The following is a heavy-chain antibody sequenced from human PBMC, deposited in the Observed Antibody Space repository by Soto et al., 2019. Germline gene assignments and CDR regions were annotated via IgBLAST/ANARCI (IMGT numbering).Heavy chain of an antibody. V-gene: IGHV3-30*09. Sequence: QVPLVESGGGVVQPGRSLRLSCAASGLAFSGYAMHWVRQAPGKGLEWVAVISYDGTNRYYADSVRGRFAISRDNSKNTLFLQMNRLRVEDTGVYYCARDRLRTVTAEPAYWGQGTLVTVSS. CDR2: ISYDGTNR. D-gene: IGHD4-17*01. J-gene: IGHJ4*02. CDR3: ARDRLRTVTAEPAY. CDR1: GLAFSGYA.